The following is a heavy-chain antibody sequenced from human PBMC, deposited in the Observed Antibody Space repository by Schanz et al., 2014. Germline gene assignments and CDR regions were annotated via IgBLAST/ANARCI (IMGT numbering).Heavy chain of an antibody. V-gene: IGHV1-46*01. Sequence: QVQLVQSGAEVKKPGASVKVSCEASGYTFTSYYIHWFRQAPGQGLEWMGLINPSVGNTNYAQKFRGRVTMTRDTSTSTVYMELSSLRSEYTAVYFCARGTSTGAFDIWGQGTMVTVSS. J-gene: IGHJ3*02. CDR1: GYTFTSYY. CDR3: ARGTSTGAFDI. CDR2: INPSVGNT.